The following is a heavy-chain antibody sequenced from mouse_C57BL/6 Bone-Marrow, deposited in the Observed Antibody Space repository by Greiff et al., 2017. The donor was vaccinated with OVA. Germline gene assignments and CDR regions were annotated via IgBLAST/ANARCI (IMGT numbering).Heavy chain of an antibody. V-gene: IGHV1-85*01. CDR2: IYPSDGST. Sequence: QVQLQQSGPELVKPGASVKLSCKASGYTFTSYDINWVKQRPGQGLEWIGRIYPSDGSTKYNEKFKGKATLTVDTSSSTAYLELHRLTSDDSAVYFAASSPPRYGSSYPNWLAYWGQGTLVTVSA. CDR3: ASSPPRYGSSYPNWLAY. D-gene: IGHD1-1*01. J-gene: IGHJ3*01. CDR1: GYTFTSYD.